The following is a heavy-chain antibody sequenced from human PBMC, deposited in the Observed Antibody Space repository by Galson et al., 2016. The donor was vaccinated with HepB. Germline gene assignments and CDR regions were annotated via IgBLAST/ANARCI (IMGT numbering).Heavy chain of an antibody. CDR3: VKGGYYDRKGFDY. D-gene: IGHD3-22*01. CDR1: GFTLINYA. V-gene: IGHV3-64D*06. J-gene: IGHJ4*02. Sequence: SLRLSCAASGFTLINYAMHCVRQAPGKGLEYVSTISTNGGYTNYADSVKGRFTSSRDNSKNTLYLQMSSLRPEDTAVYYCVKGGYYDRKGFDYWAQGTLVTVSS. CDR2: ISTNGGYT.